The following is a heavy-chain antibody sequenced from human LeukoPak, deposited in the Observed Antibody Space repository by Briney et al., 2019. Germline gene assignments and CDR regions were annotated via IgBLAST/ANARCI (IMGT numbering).Heavy chain of an antibody. J-gene: IGHJ5*02. CDR2: INHRAST. CDR1: GYSFSDYY. Sequence: SETLSLTCAVYGYSFSDYYWNWIRQPPGKGLEWIGEINHRASTNYNPSLQRRVAISVDTSKNQFSLRLSSVTAADTAVYFCARGQVPAARGHNWFDPWGPGTLVTVSS. CDR3: ARGQVPAARGHNWFDP. V-gene: IGHV4-34*01. D-gene: IGHD2-2*01.